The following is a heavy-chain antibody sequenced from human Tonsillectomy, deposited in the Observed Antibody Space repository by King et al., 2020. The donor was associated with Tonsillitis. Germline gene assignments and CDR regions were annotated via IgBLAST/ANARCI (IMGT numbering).Heavy chain of an antibody. Sequence: VQLVESGGGLVQPGRSLRLSCTASGFTFGDFAMSWFRQAPGKGLEWVSFIRSKAYGGTTEYAASVKGRFTISRDDSKSIAYLQMNSLKTEDTAVYYCTRDVFGSRVTGWYFDLWGRGTLVTVSS. CDR3: TRDVFGSRVTGWYFDL. CDR1: GFTFGDFA. D-gene: IGHD3-10*02. J-gene: IGHJ2*01. V-gene: IGHV3-49*03. CDR2: IRSKAYGGTT.